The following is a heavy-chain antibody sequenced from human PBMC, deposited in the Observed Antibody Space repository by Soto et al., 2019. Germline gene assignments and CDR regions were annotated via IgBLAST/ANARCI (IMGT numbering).Heavy chain of an antibody. Sequence: SETLSLTCAVSGGSISSGGYSWSWIRQPPGKGLEWIGYIYHSGSTYYNPSLKSRVTISVDRSKNRFSLKLSSVTAADTAVYYCARGYGRNFDYWGQGTLVTVSS. V-gene: IGHV4-30-2*01. D-gene: IGHD5-18*01. CDR1: GGSISSGGYS. CDR3: ARGYGRNFDY. CDR2: IYHSGST. J-gene: IGHJ4*02.